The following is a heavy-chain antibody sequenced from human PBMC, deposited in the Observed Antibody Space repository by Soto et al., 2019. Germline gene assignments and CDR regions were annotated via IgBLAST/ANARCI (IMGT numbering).Heavy chain of an antibody. CDR2: ISAYNGNT. V-gene: IGHV1-18*01. Sequence: GASVKVSFKASGYTFTSYGISWVRQAPGQGLEWMGWISAYNGNTNYAQKLQGRVTMTTDTSTSTAYMELRSLRSDDTAVYYCARISFGSSAITASNWFDPWGQGTLVTVSS. D-gene: IGHD6-13*01. J-gene: IGHJ5*02. CDR3: ARISFGSSAITASNWFDP. CDR1: GYTFTSYG.